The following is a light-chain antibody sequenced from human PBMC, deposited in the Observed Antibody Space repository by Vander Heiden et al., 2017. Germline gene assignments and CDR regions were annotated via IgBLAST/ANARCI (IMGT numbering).Light chain of an antibody. Sequence: QSALTQPASVSGAPGQSIPIYCTETSSDVGSYNLVSWFQQHPGKAQPLMIYEVSKRPAGVAARFSASKAGNTASLTISGLQKKAAAEYYCCAYAGSSTFVFGTGTKVTVL. CDR2: EVS. J-gene: IGLJ1*01. CDR1: SSDVGSYNL. CDR3: CAYAGSSTFV. V-gene: IGLV2-23*02.